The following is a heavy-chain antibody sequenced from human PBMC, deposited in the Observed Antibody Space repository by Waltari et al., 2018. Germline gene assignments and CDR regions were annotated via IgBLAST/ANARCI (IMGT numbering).Heavy chain of an antibody. D-gene: IGHD2-8*01. V-gene: IGHV4-39*01. Sequence: QLQLQGSGPGQVNPSETLSLTCTVSGDSISSSSYYWGWIRQPPGKGLEWIGSIYYSGSTYYNPSLKSRLSISVYTPKNQFSLKLSSVTAADAAIYYCARLRSNMTPFDPWGQGTLVTVSS. J-gene: IGHJ5*02. CDR2: IYYSGST. CDR3: ARLRSNMTPFDP. CDR1: GDSISSSSYY.